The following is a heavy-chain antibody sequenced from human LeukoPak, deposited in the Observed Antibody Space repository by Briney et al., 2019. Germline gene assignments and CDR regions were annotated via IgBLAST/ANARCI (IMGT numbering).Heavy chain of an antibody. CDR2: ITPIFGTA. J-gene: IGHJ4*02. D-gene: IGHD4-17*01. CDR1: GGTFSSYA. Sequence: SVKVSCKASGGTFSSYAISWVRQAPGQGLEWMGRITPIFGTANYAQKFQGRVTITTDESTSTAYMELSSLRSEDTAVYYCARLTGDYGDCVGYFDYWGQGTLVTVSS. V-gene: IGHV1-69*05. CDR3: ARLTGDYGDCVGYFDY.